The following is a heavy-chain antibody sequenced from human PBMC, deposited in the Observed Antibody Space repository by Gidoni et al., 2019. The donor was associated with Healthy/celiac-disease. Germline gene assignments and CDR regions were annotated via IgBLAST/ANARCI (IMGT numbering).Heavy chain of an antibody. J-gene: IGHJ4*02. CDR2: INPNSGGT. D-gene: IGHD3-22*01. CDR3: ASIQGDSSGYRDEGAHTFDY. V-gene: IGHV1-2*02. CDR1: GYTFTGYY. Sequence: QVQLVQSGAEVKKHGASVKVSCKASGYTFTGYYMHWVRQAPGQGLEWMGWINPNSGGTNYAQKFQGRLTRTRETSISTAYMELSRLRSDDTAVYYCASIQGDSSGYRDEGAHTFDYWGQGTLVTVSS.